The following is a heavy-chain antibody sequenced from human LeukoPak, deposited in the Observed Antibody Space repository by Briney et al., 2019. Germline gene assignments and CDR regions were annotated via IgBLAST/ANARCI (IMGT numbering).Heavy chain of an antibody. CDR3: AKNLYCGGGSCYPSALGMDV. CDR2: ISGSANRT. V-gene: IGHV3-23*01. CDR1: GFTFSSYA. J-gene: IGHJ6*02. Sequence: PGGSLRLSCAASGFTFSSYAMTWVRQAPGKGLEWVSSISGSANRTYYADSVKGRFTISRDNSKNTLFLQMNSLRAEDTAVYYCAKNLYCGGGSCYPSALGMDVWGQGTTVTVSS. D-gene: IGHD2-15*01.